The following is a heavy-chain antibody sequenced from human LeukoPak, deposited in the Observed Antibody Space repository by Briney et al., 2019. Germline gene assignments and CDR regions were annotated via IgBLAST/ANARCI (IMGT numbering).Heavy chain of an antibody. CDR2: ISHSAAS. V-gene: IGHV4-4*09. CDR3: ARKGAHNDAFDI. J-gene: IGHJ3*02. D-gene: IGHD3-16*01. Sequence: SETLSLTCTVSGGFVSRESWTWIRQFPDKRLEWIGYISHSAASDYKPSLESRVTISRDTHKNQFFLNLSSVTAADTAVYYCARKGAHNDAFDIWGQGTMVTVSS. CDR1: GGFVSRES.